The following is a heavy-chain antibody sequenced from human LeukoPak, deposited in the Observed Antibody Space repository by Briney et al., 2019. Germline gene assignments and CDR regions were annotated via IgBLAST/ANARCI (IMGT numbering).Heavy chain of an antibody. CDR2: IKSKVCGGTT. J-gene: IGHJ6*02. CDR1: GFTFGDYA. D-gene: IGHD6-19*01. V-gene: IGHV3-49*04. Sequence: GGSLRLSCTASGFTFGDYAMSWVRQAPGKGLEGVGFIKSKVCGGTTEYAASVKGRFTISRAASKSIAYLNMNSLKTEDTALYYCARDPVAVSGSNYYYYGMDVWGQGTTVTVSS. CDR3: ARDPVAVSGSNYYYYGMDV.